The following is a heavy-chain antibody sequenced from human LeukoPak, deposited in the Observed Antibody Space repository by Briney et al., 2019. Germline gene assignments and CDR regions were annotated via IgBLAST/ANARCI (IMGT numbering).Heavy chain of an antibody. D-gene: IGHD2-2*02. V-gene: IGHV3-48*04. J-gene: IGHJ4*02. CDR2: ISSTGTTI. Sequence: PGGSLRLSCAASGFTFSSHGMNWVRQAPGKGLEWGSYISSTGTTIYYADSVKGRFTISRDNAKNSLYLQMSSLRAEDTAVYYCARDIRELGSCFDYWGQGTLVTVSS. CDR3: ARDIRELGSCFDY. CDR1: GFTFSSHG.